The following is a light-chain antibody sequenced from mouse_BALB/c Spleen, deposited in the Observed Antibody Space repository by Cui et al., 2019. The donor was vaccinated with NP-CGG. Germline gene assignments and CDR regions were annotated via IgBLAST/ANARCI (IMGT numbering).Light chain of an antibody. Sequence: QAVVTQESELTTSPGETVTLTCRSSTGAVTTSNYANWVQEKPDHLFTGLIGGTNNRAPGVPARFSGSLIGDKAALTITGPQTEDEAIYFCPLWYSNHWVFGGGTKLTVL. CDR1: TGAVTTSNY. CDR3: PLWYSNHWV. CDR2: GTN. V-gene: IGLV1*01. J-gene: IGLJ1*01.